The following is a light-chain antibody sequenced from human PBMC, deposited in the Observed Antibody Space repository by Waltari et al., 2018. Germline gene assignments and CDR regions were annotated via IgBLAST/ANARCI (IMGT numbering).Light chain of an antibody. Sequence: QSALTQPASVSGSPGQSITLPCTGTSSDVGRYTYVSWYQQNPGKAPKLIIHDVSDRPLGVSNRFSGSKFGNTASLTISGLQAEDEADYYCSSYTSSKTYVFGTGTKVTVL. CDR1: SSDVGRYTY. CDR3: SSYTSSKTYV. J-gene: IGLJ1*01. V-gene: IGLV2-14*03. CDR2: DVS.